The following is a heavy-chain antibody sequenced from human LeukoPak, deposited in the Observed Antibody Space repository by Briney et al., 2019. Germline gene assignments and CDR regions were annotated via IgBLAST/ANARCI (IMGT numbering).Heavy chain of an antibody. D-gene: IGHD3-16*01. V-gene: IGHV4-39*07. CDR2: ISYSGST. CDR1: GGSISSSSYY. CDR3: ARGRGDY. J-gene: IGHJ4*02. Sequence: PSETLSLTCTVSGGSISSSSYYWGWIRQPPGKGLEWIGSISYSGSTYYNPSLKSRVAISVDTSKNQFSLKLSSVTAADTAVYYCARGRGDYWGQGTLVTVSS.